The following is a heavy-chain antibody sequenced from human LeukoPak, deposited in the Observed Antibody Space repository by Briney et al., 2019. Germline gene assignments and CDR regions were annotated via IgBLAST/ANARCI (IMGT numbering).Heavy chain of an antibody. CDR3: ARVPRYSSGWYYFDY. CDR2: INHSGST. D-gene: IGHD6-19*01. CDR1: GGSFSGYY. Sequence: SETLSLTCAVYGGSFSGYYWSWIRQPPGKGLEWIGEINHSGSTNYNPSLKSRVTISVDTSKNQFSLKLSSVTAADTAVYYCARVPRYSSGWYYFDYWGQGTLVIVSS. V-gene: IGHV4-34*01. J-gene: IGHJ4*02.